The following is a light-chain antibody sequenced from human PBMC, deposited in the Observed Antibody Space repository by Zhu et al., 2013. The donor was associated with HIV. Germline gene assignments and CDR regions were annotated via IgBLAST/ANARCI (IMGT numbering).Light chain of an antibody. CDR3: QQYGSSPET. Sequence: EIVLTQSPATLSLSPGERATLSCRASQSVSTYLAWYQQRPGQPPRLLIYDASNRATGIPDRFSGSGSGTDFTLSISRLEPEDFAVYYCQQYGSSPETFGQGTKVAIK. V-gene: IGKV3-20*01. CDR2: DAS. J-gene: IGKJ1*01. CDR1: QSVSTY.